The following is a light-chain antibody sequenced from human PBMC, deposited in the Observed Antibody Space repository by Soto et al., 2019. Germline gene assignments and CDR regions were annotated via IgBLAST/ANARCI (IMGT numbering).Light chain of an antibody. CDR2: AAS. Sequence: DIQMTQSPSSLSASVGDRVTITCRASQSISSYLNWYQQKPGKAPNLLIYAASSLQSGVPSRFSGSGSGTDFTLTISNLQPEDFAVYYCHQYGSSQTFGQGTKADIK. CDR1: QSISSY. V-gene: IGKV1-39*01. CDR3: HQYGSSQT. J-gene: IGKJ1*01.